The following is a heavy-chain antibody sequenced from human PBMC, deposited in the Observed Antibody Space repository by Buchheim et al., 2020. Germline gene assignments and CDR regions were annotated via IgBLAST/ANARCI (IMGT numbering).Heavy chain of an antibody. J-gene: IGHJ5*01. Sequence: QVQLQESGPGLVKPSETLSLTCTVSGGSISTYYWNWIRQSPGKGLEWIGYVYYSGNTNYNPSLKSRVTMSVDTSNNQFSLLLRSVTAADTAVYYCARDRLRNWFDSWGQGTL. CDR1: GGSISTYY. CDR3: ARDRLRNWFDS. CDR2: VYYSGNT. D-gene: IGHD4-17*01. V-gene: IGHV4-59*12.